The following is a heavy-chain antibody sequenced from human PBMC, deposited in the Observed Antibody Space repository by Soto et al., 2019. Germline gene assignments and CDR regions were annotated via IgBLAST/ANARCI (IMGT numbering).Heavy chain of an antibody. CDR1: GFTFSSYS. J-gene: IGHJ4*02. CDR3: AKIRPPGYCRITSCPRGLGY. CDR2: ISSSSSYI. V-gene: IGHV3-21*04. Sequence: LRLSCAASGFTFSSYSMNWVRQAPGKGLEWVSSISSSSSYIYYADSVKGRFTISRDNAKNSLYLQMNSLRAEDTAVYYCAKIRPPGYCRITSCPRGLGYWGQGTVVSVAS. D-gene: IGHD2-2*03.